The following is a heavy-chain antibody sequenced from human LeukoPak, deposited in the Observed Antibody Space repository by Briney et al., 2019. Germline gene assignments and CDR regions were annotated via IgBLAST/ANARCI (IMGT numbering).Heavy chain of an antibody. V-gene: IGHV4-30-4*08. CDR3: ARTQGYRYFDL. J-gene: IGHJ2*01. CDR1: GGSISSGDYY. Sequence: SETLSLTCTVSGGSISSGDYYWSWIRQPPGKGLEWIGYIYYSGSTYYNPSPKSRVTISVDTSKNQFSLKLSSVTAADTAVYYCARTQGYRYFDLWGRGTLVTVSS. CDR2: IYYSGST.